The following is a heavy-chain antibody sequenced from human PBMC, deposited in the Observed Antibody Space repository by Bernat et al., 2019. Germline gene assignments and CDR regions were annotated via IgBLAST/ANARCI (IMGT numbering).Heavy chain of an antibody. CDR2: ISSCGSTI. D-gene: IGHD3-9*01. J-gene: IGHJ4*02. V-gene: IGHV3-48*03. Sequence: EVQLVESGGGLVQPGGSLRLSCAASGFTFSSYEMNWVRQAPGKGLEWVSYISSCGSTIYYADCVKGRFTITRDNAKNSLYLQMNSLRAEDAAVYYCARVGDIWTSNNWNDYWGQGTLVTVSS. CDR3: ARVGDIWTSNNWNDY. CDR1: GFTFSSYE.